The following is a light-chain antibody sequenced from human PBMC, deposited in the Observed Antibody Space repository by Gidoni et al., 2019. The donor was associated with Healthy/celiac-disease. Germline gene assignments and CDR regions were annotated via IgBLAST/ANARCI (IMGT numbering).Light chain of an antibody. J-gene: IGKJ4*01. Sequence: DFVMTQSTLSLLVTPGEPASISCRSSQSLLHSNGYNYLDWYLQKPGQSPQLLIYLGSNRASGVPDRFSGSGSGTDFTLKISRVEAEDVGVYYCMQALQTPLTFGGGTKVEIK. V-gene: IGKV2-28*01. CDR3: MQALQTPLT. CDR1: QSLLHSNGYNY. CDR2: LGS.